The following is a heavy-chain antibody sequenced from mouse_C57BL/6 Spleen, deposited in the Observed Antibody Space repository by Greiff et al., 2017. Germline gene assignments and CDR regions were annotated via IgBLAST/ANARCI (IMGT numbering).Heavy chain of an antibody. D-gene: IGHD2-12*01. J-gene: IGHJ4*01. CDR2: IYPSDSET. V-gene: IGHV1-61*01. CDR3: ALYSNDGAMDY. Sequence: VQLQQPGAELVRPGSSVKLSCKASGYTFTSYWMDWVKQRPGQGLEWIGNIYPSDSETHYNQKFKDKATLTADKSSSTAYMQLSSLTSEDSAVYFCALYSNDGAMDYWGQGTSVTVSS. CDR1: GYTFTSYW.